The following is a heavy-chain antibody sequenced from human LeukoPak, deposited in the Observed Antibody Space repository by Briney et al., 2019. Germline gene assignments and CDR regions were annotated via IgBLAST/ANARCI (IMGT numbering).Heavy chain of an antibody. J-gene: IGHJ5*02. V-gene: IGHV3-23*01. D-gene: IGHD4-17*01. Sequence: GGSLRLSCAASGFTFSSFAMTWVRQAPGKGLEWVSSITGGHYATYNTDSVKGRFTISRDNAKNTLYLQMDSLRADDTAIYYCTKDPNGDYIGAFDPWGQGTLVTVSS. CDR3: TKDPNGDYIGAFDP. CDR1: GFTFSSFA. CDR2: ITGGHYAT.